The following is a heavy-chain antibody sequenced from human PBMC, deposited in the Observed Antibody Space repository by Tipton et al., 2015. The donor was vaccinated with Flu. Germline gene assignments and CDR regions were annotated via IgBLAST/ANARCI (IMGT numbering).Heavy chain of an antibody. Sequence: TLSLTCSVSGASISSGGYYWSWIRQHPGKGLEWLGYIYHSGSTYYNPSLKSRVTISVDTSNNQFSLKLRSVTAADTAVYYCARDLWNDRRAYYYYGVDVWGQGTTVTVSS. D-gene: IGHD1-1*01. CDR3: ARDLWNDRRAYYYYGVDV. V-gene: IGHV4-31*03. J-gene: IGHJ6*02. CDR1: GASISSGGYY. CDR2: IYHSGST.